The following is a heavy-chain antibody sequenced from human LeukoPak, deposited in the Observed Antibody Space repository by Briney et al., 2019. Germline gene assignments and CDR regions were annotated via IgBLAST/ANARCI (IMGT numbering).Heavy chain of an antibody. CDR1: GGSLNGHY. CDR2: GSESGGT. D-gene: IGHD2/OR15-2a*01. Sequence: SETLSLTCAVYGGSLNGHYWSWIRQPPGKGLEWIGEGSESGGTKFNPSLKGRVAISADTSKNQFSLKLNSVTAADTAVYYCATGDKRPIELDYWGQGTLVTVSS. V-gene: IGHV4-34*01. CDR3: ATGDKRPIELDY. J-gene: IGHJ4*02.